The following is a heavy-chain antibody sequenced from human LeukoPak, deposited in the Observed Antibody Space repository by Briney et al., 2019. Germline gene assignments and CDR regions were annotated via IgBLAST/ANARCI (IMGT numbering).Heavy chain of an antibody. V-gene: IGHV3-9*01. CDR2: ISWNSGSI. D-gene: IGHD5-18*01. CDR1: GFTFDDYA. J-gene: IGHJ4*02. Sequence: AGGSLRLSCAASGFTFDDYAMHWVRQAPGKGLEWVSGISWNSGSIGYADSVKGRFTISRDNAKNSLYLQMNSLRAGDTALYYCAKAGYSYIDYWGQGTLVTVSS. CDR3: AKAGYSYIDY.